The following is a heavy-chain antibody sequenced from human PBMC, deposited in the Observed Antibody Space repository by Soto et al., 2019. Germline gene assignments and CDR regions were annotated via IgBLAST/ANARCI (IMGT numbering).Heavy chain of an antibody. V-gene: IGHV4-39*01. CDR1: GGSISSSSYY. CDR3: ARSGYYSGHFY. CDR2: IYYSGST. J-gene: IGHJ4*02. D-gene: IGHD3-22*01. Sequence: QLLESGPGLVTPSETLSLTCTVSGGSISSSSYYWGWIRQPPGKGLEWIGSIYYSGSTYYNPSLKSRVTISVDTSKNQFSLKLSSVTAADTAVYYCARSGYYSGHFYWGQGTLVTVSS.